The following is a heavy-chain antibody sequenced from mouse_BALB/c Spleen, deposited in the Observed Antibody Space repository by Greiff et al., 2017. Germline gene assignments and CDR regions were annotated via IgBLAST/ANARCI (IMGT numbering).Heavy chain of an antibody. CDR2: INSNGGST. J-gene: IGHJ4*01. D-gene: IGHD2-1*01. V-gene: IGHV5-6-3*01. CDR3: ARDRGGNYEAMDY. Sequence: EVKVVESGGGLVQPGGSLKLSCAASGFTFSSYGMSWVRQTPDKRLELVATINSNGGSTYYPDSVKGRFTISRDNAKNTLYLQMSSLKSEDTAMYYCARDRGGNYEAMDYWGQGTSVTVSS. CDR1: GFTFSSYG.